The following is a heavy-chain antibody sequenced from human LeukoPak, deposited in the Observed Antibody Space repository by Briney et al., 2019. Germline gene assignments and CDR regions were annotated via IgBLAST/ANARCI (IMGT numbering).Heavy chain of an antibody. Sequence: SETLSLTFRVSDDSIDWTLYYRGWIRQPPGKGMEWIGRSHCSGRADYNPYLKGRVDISVDTSKSQFSLEVRSVTTTDTAVYYCARPRFGGYSYGSNFDNWGQGHLVTVSS. CDR1: DDSIDWTLYY. D-gene: IGHD5-18*01. CDR2: SHCSGRA. V-gene: IGHV4-39*01. J-gene: IGHJ4*02. CDR3: ARPRFGGYSYGSNFDN.